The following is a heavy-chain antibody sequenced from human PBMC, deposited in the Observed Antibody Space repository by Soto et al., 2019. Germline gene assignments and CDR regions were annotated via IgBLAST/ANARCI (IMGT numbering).Heavy chain of an antibody. CDR2: MYFGGSF. CDR1: GASVSHGY. Sequence: SETLSLTCNVSGASVSHGYWSWIRQPPGKGLEWIGFMYFGGSFNYNPSLTSRAAISVETSKNQFSMKLTSVTASDTAVYYCARSYYDSTGFAVDPWGQGTLVTVSS. J-gene: IGHJ5*02. V-gene: IGHV4-59*02. CDR3: ARSYYDSTGFAVDP. D-gene: IGHD3-22*01.